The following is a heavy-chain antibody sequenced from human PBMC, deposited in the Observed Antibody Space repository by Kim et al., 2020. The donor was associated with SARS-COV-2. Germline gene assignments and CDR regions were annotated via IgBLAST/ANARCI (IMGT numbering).Heavy chain of an antibody. CDR1: GGSFSGYY. V-gene: IGHV4-34*01. J-gene: IGHJ4*02. CDR3: ARGSVLRFLEWLFPSFDY. D-gene: IGHD3-3*01. CDR2: INHSGST. Sequence: SETLSLTCAVYGGSFSGYYWSWIRQPPGKGLEWIGEINHSGSTNYNPSLKSRVTISVDTSKNQFSLKLSSVTAADTAVYYCARGSVLRFLEWLFPSFDYWGQGTLVTVSS.